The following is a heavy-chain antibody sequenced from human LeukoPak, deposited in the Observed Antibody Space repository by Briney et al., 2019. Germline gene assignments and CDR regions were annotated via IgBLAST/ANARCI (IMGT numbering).Heavy chain of an antibody. CDR2: IKQDGSEK. D-gene: IGHD6-13*01. Sequence: GGSLRLSCAASGFTFSSYWMSWVRQAPGKGLEWVANIKQDGSEKYYVDSVKGRFTISRDNSKNTLYLQMDSLRTEDTAMYYCAKDRYSSGWYGVDYWGQGTLVTVSS. CDR1: GFTFSSYW. V-gene: IGHV3-7*01. J-gene: IGHJ4*02. CDR3: AKDRYSSGWYGVDY.